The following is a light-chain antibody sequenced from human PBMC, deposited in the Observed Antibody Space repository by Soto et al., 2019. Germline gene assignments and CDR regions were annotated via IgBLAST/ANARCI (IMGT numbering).Light chain of an antibody. Sequence: EIVLTQSPGTLSLSPGERATLSCRASKSVSSSYLAWYQQKPGQAPRILIYGASSRATGIPDRFSGSGSGTDFTLTISRLEPEDFAVYYCQQYGSSPGFTFGPGTKVDIK. J-gene: IGKJ3*01. CDR1: KSVSSSY. V-gene: IGKV3-20*01. CDR2: GAS. CDR3: QQYGSSPGFT.